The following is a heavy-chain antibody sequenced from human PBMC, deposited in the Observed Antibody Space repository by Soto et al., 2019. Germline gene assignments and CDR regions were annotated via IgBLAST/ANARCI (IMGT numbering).Heavy chain of an antibody. CDR1: GFTFSSYA. CDR3: AKDLPITIFGVARFDT. Sequence: PGGSLRLSCAASGFTFSSYAMSWVRQAPGKGLEWVSAISGSGGSTYYADSVKGRFTISRDNSKNTLYLQMNSLRAEDTAVYYCAKDLPITIFGVARFDTWGQGTMVTVSS. V-gene: IGHV3-23*01. CDR2: ISGSGGST. J-gene: IGHJ3*02. D-gene: IGHD3-3*01.